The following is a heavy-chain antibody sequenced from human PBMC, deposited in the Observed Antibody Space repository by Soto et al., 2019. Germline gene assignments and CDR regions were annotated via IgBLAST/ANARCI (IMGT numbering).Heavy chain of an antibody. CDR3: ASEYYYDSSGPGGFHY. J-gene: IGHJ4*02. CDR2: IYHSGST. V-gene: IGHV4-30-2*01. CDR1: GDSISSGGYS. D-gene: IGHD3-22*01. Sequence: SETLSLTCAVSGDSISSGGYSWSWIRQPPGKGLEWIGYIYHSGSTYYNPSLKSRVTISVDRSKNQFSLKLSSVTAADTAVYYCASEYYYDSSGPGGFHYSGQGTRVTVAS.